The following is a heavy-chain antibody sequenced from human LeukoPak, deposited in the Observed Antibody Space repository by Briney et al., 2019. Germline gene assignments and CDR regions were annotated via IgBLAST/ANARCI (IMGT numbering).Heavy chain of an antibody. V-gene: IGHV3-7*01. CDR2: IKQDGSET. CDR1: GFAFSNYW. Sequence: PGGSLRLSCAASGFAFSNYWMNWARQAPGKGLEWVANIKQDGSETNYMDSVKGRFTISRDNAKNSLYLQMNSLRAEDTALYYCGSTNSFSYWGQGTLVTVSS. J-gene: IGHJ4*02. D-gene: IGHD2-2*01. CDR3: GSTNSFSY.